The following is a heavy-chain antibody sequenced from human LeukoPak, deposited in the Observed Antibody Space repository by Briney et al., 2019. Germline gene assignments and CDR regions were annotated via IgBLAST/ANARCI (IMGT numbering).Heavy chain of an antibody. D-gene: IGHD3-9*01. Sequence: SETLSLTCTVSGGSISSGGYYWSWIRQPPGKGLEWIGYIYYSGSTNYNPSLKSRVTISVDTSKNQFSLKLSSVTAADTAVYYCARGGSYYDILTGFNYYYGMDVWGQGTTVTVSS. CDR2: IYYSGST. CDR3: ARGGSYYDILTGFNYYYGMDV. CDR1: GGSISSGGYY. J-gene: IGHJ6*02. V-gene: IGHV4-61*08.